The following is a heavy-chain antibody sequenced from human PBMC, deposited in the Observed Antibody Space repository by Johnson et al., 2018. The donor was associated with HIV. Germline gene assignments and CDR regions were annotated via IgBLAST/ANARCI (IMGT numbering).Heavy chain of an antibody. D-gene: IGHD2-21*02. Sequence: SFISGGEDDTYYADSVKGRFTISRDNAKNSLYVQMNSLRAEDTALYYCARDFTAVYCGGDCYAFDIWGQGTMVTVSS. V-gene: IGHV3-21*04. CDR2: ISGGEDDT. CDR3: ARDFTAVYCGGDCYAFDI. J-gene: IGHJ3*02.